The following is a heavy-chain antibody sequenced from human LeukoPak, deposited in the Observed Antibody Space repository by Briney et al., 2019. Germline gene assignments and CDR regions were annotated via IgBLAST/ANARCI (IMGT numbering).Heavy chain of an antibody. V-gene: IGHV4-59*01. J-gene: IGHJ4*02. CDR3: ARHSFGHLFDN. CDR1: GDSISSYY. Sequence: SETLSLTCTVSGDSISSYYWSWIRQPPGKGLEWIGYIYYSGHTNYNPSLKSRVTISLDTSKSQFSLKLSSMTAADTAVYYCARHSFGHLFDNWGQGTLVTVSS. CDR2: IYYSGHT. D-gene: IGHD5-18*01.